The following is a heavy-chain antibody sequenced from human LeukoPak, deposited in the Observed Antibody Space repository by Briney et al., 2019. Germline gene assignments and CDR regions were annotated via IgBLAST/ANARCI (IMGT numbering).Heavy chain of an antibody. V-gene: IGHV3-53*01. J-gene: IGHJ6*03. CDR2: IYSGGNT. CDR1: GFTVSSNY. Sequence: GGSLRLSCAASGFTVSSNYMSWVRQAPGKGLEWVSVIYSGGNTYYADSVKGRFTISRDNSKNTLYLQMNSLRAEDTAVYYCARGFYGSGSAYYMDVWGKGTTVTVSS. D-gene: IGHD3-10*01. CDR3: ARGFYGSGSAYYMDV.